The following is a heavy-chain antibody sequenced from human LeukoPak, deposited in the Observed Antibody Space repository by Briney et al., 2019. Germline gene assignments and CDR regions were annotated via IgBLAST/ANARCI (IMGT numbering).Heavy chain of an antibody. J-gene: IGHJ6*03. CDR2: IYYSGST. CDR1: GGSISSYY. V-gene: IGHV4-59*01. D-gene: IGHD5-18*01. CDR3: ARALSRGYSYGYYNYYYMDV. Sequence: PSETLSLTCTISGGSISSYYWSWIRQPPGKGLEWIGYIYYSGSTNYNPSLKSRVTISVDTSKNQFSLKLSSVTAADTAVYYCARALSRGYSYGYYNYYYMDVWGKGTTVTVSS.